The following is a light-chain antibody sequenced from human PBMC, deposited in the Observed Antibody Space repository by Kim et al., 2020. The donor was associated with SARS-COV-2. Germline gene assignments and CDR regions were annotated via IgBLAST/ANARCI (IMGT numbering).Light chain of an antibody. CDR1: QSVRNN. V-gene: IGKV3-15*01. CDR3: QQYKNWPYT. Sequence: SVSTGERPTLSCRASQSVRNNLAWYQQRPDQAHRLLIYGAFTGATGIPASFTGSWSGTEFTLTINSLQSEDFTVYYYQQYKNWPYTFGKGTKLE. CDR2: GAF. J-gene: IGKJ2*01.